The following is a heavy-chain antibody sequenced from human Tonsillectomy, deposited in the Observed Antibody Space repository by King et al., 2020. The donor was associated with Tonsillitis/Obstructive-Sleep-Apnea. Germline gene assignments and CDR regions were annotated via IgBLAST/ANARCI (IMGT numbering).Heavy chain of an antibody. Sequence: VQLVESGGGLVQPGGSLRLSCSASGFTFSDYAMHWVRQAPGKGLEYVSAISSSGGTTYNIDSVRGRFTISRVNSKNTLDLQMSSLRAEDTAVYYCVKDRLRATNNDGFDIWGQGTMVTVSS. J-gene: IGHJ3*02. D-gene: IGHD5-24*01. CDR3: VKDRLRATNNDGFDI. V-gene: IGHV3-64D*06. CDR1: GFTFSDYA. CDR2: ISSSGGTT.